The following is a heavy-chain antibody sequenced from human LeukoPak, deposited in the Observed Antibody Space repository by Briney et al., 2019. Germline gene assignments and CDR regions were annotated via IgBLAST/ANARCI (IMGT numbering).Heavy chain of an antibody. J-gene: IGHJ6*03. CDR2: ISSSSSTI. D-gene: IGHD2-15*01. Sequence: GGSLRLSCAASGFTFSSYEMNWVRQAPGKGLEWVSYISSSSSTIYYADSVKGRFTISRDNAKNSLYLQMNSLRAEDTAVYYCARGGLGYCSGGSCYDDYYYYMDVWGKGTTVTVSS. V-gene: IGHV3-48*01. CDR1: GFTFSSYE. CDR3: ARGGLGYCSGGSCYDDYYYYMDV.